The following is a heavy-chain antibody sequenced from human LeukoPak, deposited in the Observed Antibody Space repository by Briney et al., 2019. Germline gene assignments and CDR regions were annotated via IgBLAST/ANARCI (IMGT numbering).Heavy chain of an antibody. CDR2: IIPNSGGT. D-gene: IGHD6-13*01. CDR1: GYTFTGSY. Sequence: ASVKVSCKASGYTFTGSYMHWVRQAPGQGLEWLGWIIPNSGGTNYAQKFQGRVTMTRDTSISTAYMELSRLRSDDTAVYYCARGQSSSSTFGWGQGTLVTVSS. CDR3: ARGQSSSSTFG. J-gene: IGHJ4*02. V-gene: IGHV1-2*02.